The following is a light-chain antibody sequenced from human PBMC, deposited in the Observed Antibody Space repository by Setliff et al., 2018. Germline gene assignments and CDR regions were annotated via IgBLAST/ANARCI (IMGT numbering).Light chain of an antibody. CDR2: SNN. V-gene: IGLV1-44*01. J-gene: IGLJ1*01. CDR1: SSNIGTNT. CDR3: AAWDDSLNGHV. Sequence: QSVLTQPPSASGTPGQRVTISCSGSSSNIGTNTVNWYQQLPGTTPKLLIYSNNQRPSGVPDRFSGSESGTSAPLAISGLQSEDEADYYCAAWDDSLNGHVFGTGTKVTVL.